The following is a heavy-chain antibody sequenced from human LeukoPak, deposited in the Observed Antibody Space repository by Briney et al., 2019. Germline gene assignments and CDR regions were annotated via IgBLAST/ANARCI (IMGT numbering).Heavy chain of an antibody. V-gene: IGHV1-69*13. D-gene: IGHD5-12*01. CDR2: IIPIFGTA. Sequence: SVKVSCRASGGTFSSYAISWVRQAPGQGLEWMGGIIPIFGTANYAQKFQGRVTITADESTSTAYMELSSLRSEDTAVYYCARDLYSGYDTYFDYWGQGTLVTVSS. CDR3: ARDLYSGYDTYFDY. J-gene: IGHJ4*02. CDR1: GGTFSSYA.